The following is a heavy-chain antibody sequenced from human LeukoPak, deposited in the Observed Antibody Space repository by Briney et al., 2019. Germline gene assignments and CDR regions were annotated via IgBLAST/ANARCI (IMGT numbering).Heavy chain of an antibody. V-gene: IGHV3-23*01. CDR1: GITRSNYG. J-gene: IGHJ4*02. D-gene: IGHD2-21*01. Sequence: LPGGSLRLSCAVAGITRSNYGMTWVRQAPGKWLEWVACISASGGGTNYADSVKGRFTIARDNAKNTLYLQMTGLRAEDTAFYLCAKRGVVIRVILVGFHKEAYYFESWGQGALVTVSS. CDR3: AKRGVVIRVILVGFHKEAYYFES. CDR2: ISASGGGT.